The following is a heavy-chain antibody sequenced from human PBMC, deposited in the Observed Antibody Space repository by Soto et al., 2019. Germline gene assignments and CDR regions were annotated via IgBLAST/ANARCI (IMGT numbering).Heavy chain of an antibody. J-gene: IGHJ6*02. D-gene: IGHD6-6*01. Sequence: GESLKISCKGSGYNFNTYWISWVRQLPGKGLEWMGRIDPSDSYTNYSPSFQGHVTISADKSISTAYLQWSSLKASDTAMYYCASGEIAARPGYYGMDVWGQGTTVTVSS. CDR1: GYNFNTYW. CDR3: ASGEIAARPGYYGMDV. CDR2: IDPSDSYT. V-gene: IGHV5-10-1*01.